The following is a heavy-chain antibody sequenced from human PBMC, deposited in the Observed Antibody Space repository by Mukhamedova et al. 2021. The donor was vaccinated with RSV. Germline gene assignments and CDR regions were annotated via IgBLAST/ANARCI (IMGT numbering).Heavy chain of an antibody. J-gene: IGHJ6*03. D-gene: IGHD5-12*01. CDR2: ISGSGGST. CDR3: AKVDQDYYYYYYMDV. Sequence: GKGLEWVSSISGSGGSTYYADSVKGRFTISRDNSKNTLSLQMNSLRAEDTAVYYCAKVDQDYYYYYYMDVWGKGTTVTVSS. V-gene: IGHV3-23*01.